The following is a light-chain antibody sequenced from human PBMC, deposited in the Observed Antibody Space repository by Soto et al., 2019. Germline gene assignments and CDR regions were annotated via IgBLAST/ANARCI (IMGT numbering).Light chain of an antibody. J-gene: IGLJ2*01. Sequence: QSVLTQPRSVSGSPGQSVTISCTGTSSDVGGYNYVSWYQQHPGKAPKLMIYDVSKRPSGVPDRFSGSKSGNTASLTISGLQAEDEADYHCCSYAGSDTFTFGGGTKLTVL. CDR3: CSYAGSDTFT. V-gene: IGLV2-11*01. CDR2: DVS. CDR1: SSDVGGYNY.